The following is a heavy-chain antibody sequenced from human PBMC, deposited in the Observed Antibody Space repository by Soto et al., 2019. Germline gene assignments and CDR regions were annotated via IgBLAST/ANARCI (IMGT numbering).Heavy chain of an antibody. V-gene: IGHV3-23*01. D-gene: IGHD4-17*01. CDR3: AKYYGGNSLYYFDY. CDR2: ISGSGGSK. Sequence: GGSLRLSCAASGFTFSSYAISWVRQAPGKGLEWVSAISGSGGSKNYAETVKGRFTNSRDKSKNTLYLQMNSLRAEDTAVYYCAKYYGGNSLYYFDYWGQGTLVTVSS. J-gene: IGHJ4*02. CDR1: GFTFSSYA.